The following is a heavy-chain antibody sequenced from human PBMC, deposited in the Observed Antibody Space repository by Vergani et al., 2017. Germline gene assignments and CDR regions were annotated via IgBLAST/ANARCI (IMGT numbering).Heavy chain of an antibody. J-gene: IGHJ5*02. CDR3: ARGGYYYYDSSGYYYNWFDP. Sequence: QVQLVESGGGLVKPGGSLRLSCAASGFTFSDYYMSWIRQAPGKGLEWVSYISSIGSTIYYADSVKGRFTISRDNAKNSLYLQMNSLRAEDTAVYYCARGGYYYYDSSGYYYNWFDPWGQGTLVTVSS. CDR1: GFTFSDYY. CDR2: ISSIGSTI. V-gene: IGHV3-11*01. D-gene: IGHD3-22*01.